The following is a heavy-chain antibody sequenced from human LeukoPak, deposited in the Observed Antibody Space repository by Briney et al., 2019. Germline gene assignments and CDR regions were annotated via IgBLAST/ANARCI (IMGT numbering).Heavy chain of an antibody. D-gene: IGHD3-10*01. Sequence: GGSLRLSCAASGFTFSSYSMNWVRQAPGKGLEWVSSISSSSSYIYYADSVKGRFTISRDNAKNSLYLQMNSPRAEDTAVYYCARHFGESFMFDYWGQGTLVTVSS. CDR2: ISSSSSYI. J-gene: IGHJ4*02. CDR3: ARHFGESFMFDY. CDR1: GFTFSSYS. V-gene: IGHV3-21*01.